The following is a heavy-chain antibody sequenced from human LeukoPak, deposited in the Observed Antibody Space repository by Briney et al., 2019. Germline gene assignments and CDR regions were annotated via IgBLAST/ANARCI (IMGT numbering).Heavy chain of an antibody. J-gene: IGHJ3*02. CDR2: IYGTGRT. Sequence: GGSLRLSCAASGFTVRGYYMSWVRRTPGKGLEWVSVIYGTGRTYYAESVKGRFTMSRDISQNTLHLQMNSLRIEDTAVYYCAAITLEGNIGDAFDIWAQGTVVTVAS. CDR3: AAITLEGNIGDAFDI. D-gene: IGHD3-10*01. CDR1: GFTVRGYY. V-gene: IGHV3-53*01.